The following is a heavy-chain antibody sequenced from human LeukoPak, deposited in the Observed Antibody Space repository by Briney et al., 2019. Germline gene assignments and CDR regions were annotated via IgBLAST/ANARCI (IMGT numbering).Heavy chain of an antibody. Sequence: GGSLRLSCAASGFTFSGYAMSWVRQSPGKGLEWVSAISGGGGTTYYAYYADSVKGRFTISRDNSKNTLYLLMNSLRAEDTAVYYCAKFYDILTVYIDYWGQGTLVTVSS. J-gene: IGHJ4*02. CDR1: GFTFSGYA. CDR3: AKFYDILTVYIDY. D-gene: IGHD3-9*01. CDR2: ISGGGGTTYYA. V-gene: IGHV3-23*01.